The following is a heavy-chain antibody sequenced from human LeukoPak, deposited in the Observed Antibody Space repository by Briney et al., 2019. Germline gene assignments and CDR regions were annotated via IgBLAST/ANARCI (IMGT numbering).Heavy chain of an antibody. CDR2: IYYSGST. Sequence: KTSETLSLTCTVSGGSISNYFWSWVRQPPGKGLEWIGYIYYSGSTNYNPSLKSRVTISVDTSKNQFSLKLSSVTAADTAVYYCARSRLLGPPSYYYYGMDVWGQGTTVTVSS. J-gene: IGHJ6*02. D-gene: IGHD2-15*01. CDR3: ARSRLLGPPSYYYYGMDV. V-gene: IGHV4-59*01. CDR1: GGSISNYF.